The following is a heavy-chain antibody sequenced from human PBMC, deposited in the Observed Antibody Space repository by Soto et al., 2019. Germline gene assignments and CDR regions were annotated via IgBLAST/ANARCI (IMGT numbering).Heavy chain of an antibody. Sequence: EVQLVESGGGLIQPGGSLRLSCAASEFTVSTNYMTWVRQAPGKGLEWVSVIYSGGRTYYADSVKGRFTISRDTSKNMLYLQMTSLRVEDTAVYYCPRVLRWSLDPWGQGTLVTVSS. V-gene: IGHV3-53*01. CDR1: EFTVSTNY. J-gene: IGHJ5*02. CDR2: IYSGGRT. D-gene: IGHD4-17*01. CDR3: PRVLRWSLDP.